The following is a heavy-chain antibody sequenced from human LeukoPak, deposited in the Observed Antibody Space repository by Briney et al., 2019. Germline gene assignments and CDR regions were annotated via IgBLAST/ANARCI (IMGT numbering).Heavy chain of an antibody. D-gene: IGHD5-24*01. CDR3: ARGEIDGPDFDQ. CDR2: INANSGGI. J-gene: IGHJ4*02. Sequence: ASVKVSCKASGYIFTAYYMHWVRQAPGQGLEWMGWINANSGGINYAQKFQGRVTMTRDTSITTAYMEVSGLRSDDTAVYFCARGEIDGPDFDQWGQGTLVTVSS. V-gene: IGHV1-2*02. CDR1: GYIFTAYY.